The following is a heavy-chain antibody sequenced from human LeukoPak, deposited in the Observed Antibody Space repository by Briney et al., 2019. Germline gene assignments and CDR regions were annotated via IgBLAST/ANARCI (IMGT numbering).Heavy chain of an antibody. J-gene: IGHJ6*02. V-gene: IGHV1-2*06. CDR3: ARGKDDFWSGFYYGMDV. CDR2: INPNSGGT. D-gene: IGHD3-3*01. Sequence: ASVKVSCKASGYTFTGYYMHWVRQAPGQGLEWMGRINPNSGGTNYAQKFQGRVTITADESTSTAYMELSSLRSEDTAVYYCARGKDDFWSGFYYGMDVWGQGTTVTVSS. CDR1: GYTFTGYY.